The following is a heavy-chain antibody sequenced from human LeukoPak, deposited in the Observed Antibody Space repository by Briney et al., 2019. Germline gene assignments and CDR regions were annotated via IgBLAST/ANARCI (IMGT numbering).Heavy chain of an antibody. J-gene: IGHJ6*03. D-gene: IGHD3-22*01. Sequence: GGSLRLSCAASGFTFSSYAMSWVRQAPGKGLEWVSAISGSGGSTYYADSVKGRFTISRDNSKNTLYLQMNSLRAEDTAVYYCAKESRRTYYYDSSGPNGAYMDVWGKGTTVTISS. V-gene: IGHV3-23*01. CDR2: ISGSGGST. CDR3: AKESRRTYYYDSSGPNGAYMDV. CDR1: GFTFSSYA.